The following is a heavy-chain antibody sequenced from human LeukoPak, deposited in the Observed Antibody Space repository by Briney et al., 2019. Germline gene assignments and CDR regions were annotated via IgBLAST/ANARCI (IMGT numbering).Heavy chain of an antibody. V-gene: IGHV3-9*01. CDR3: AKASFGELFVFDY. D-gene: IGHD3-10*01. Sequence: PGGSLRLSCAASGFTFDDYAMHWVRQAPGKGLEWVSGISWNSGSIGYADSVKGRFTISRDNAKNSLYLQMNSLRAEDTALYYCAKASFGELFVFDYWGQGTLVTVSS. CDR2: ISWNSGSI. CDR1: GFTFDDYA. J-gene: IGHJ4*02.